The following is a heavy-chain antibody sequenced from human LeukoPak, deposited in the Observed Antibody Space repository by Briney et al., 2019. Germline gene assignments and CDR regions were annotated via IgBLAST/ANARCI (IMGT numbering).Heavy chain of an antibody. V-gene: IGHV4-61*01. CDR1: GGSISNSSYY. J-gene: IGHJ5*02. Sequence: SETLSLTCSVSGGSISNSSYYWGWIRQPPGKGLEWIGYIYYSGRTNYNPSLKSRVTISVDTSKNQFSLKLSSVTAADTAVYYCARDIGSNWFDPWGQGTLVTVSS. CDR2: IYYSGRT. D-gene: IGHD1-26*01. CDR3: ARDIGSNWFDP.